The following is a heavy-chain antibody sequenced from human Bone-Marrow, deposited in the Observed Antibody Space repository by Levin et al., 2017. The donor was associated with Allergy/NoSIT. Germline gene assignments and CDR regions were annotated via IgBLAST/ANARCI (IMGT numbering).Heavy chain of an antibody. CDR3: AKDRYRLDS. CDR2: ISNDGVNK. J-gene: IGHJ5*01. CDR1: GFVFTNDG. V-gene: IGHV3-30*18. Sequence: GESLKISCAASGFVFTNDGMHWVRQAPGKGLEWVALISNDGVNKFYADSVRGRFTISRDNTKNTIYLHMNSLTPEDTAVYYCAKDRYRLDSWRRGTLVTVSS. D-gene: IGHD3-16*01.